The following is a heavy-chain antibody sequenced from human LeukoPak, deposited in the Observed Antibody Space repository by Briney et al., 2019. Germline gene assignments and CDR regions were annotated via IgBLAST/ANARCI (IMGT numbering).Heavy chain of an antibody. V-gene: IGHV1-69*05. D-gene: IGHD3-10*01. CDR1: GGTFSSYA. CDR2: IIPIFGTA. J-gene: IGHJ4*02. CDR3: ARDLELGELFDY. Sequence: SVKVSCKASGGTFSSYAISWVRQAPGQGLEWMGGIIPIFGTANYAQKFQGRVTITTDESTSTAYMELSSLRSEDTAVYYCARDLELGELFDYWGQGTLVTVSS.